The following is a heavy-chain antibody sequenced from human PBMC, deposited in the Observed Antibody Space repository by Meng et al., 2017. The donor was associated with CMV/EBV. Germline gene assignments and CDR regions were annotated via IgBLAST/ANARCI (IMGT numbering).Heavy chain of an antibody. Sequence: GESLKISCAASGFTFSSYAMSWVRQAPGKGLEWVSAISGGGGSTYYADSVKGRFTISRDNSKNTLYLQMNSLRAEDTAVYYCAKDRGEYSSSSEVDYWGQGTLVTVSS. CDR2: ISGGGGST. CDR1: GFTFSSYA. V-gene: IGHV3-23*01. CDR3: AKDRGEYSSSSEVDY. D-gene: IGHD6-6*01. J-gene: IGHJ4*02.